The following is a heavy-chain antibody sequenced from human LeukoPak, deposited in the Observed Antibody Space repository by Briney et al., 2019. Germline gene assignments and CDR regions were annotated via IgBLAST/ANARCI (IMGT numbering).Heavy chain of an antibody. D-gene: IGHD1-26*01. Sequence: SETLSLTCTVFGGSISSGGYYWSWIRQHPGKGLEWIGYIYYSGSTYYNPSLKSRVTISADTSKNQFSLKLSSVTAADTAVYYCAGSIVGATPFDYWGQGTLVTVSS. CDR1: GGSISSGGYY. CDR2: IYYSGST. J-gene: IGHJ4*02. CDR3: AGSIVGATPFDY. V-gene: IGHV4-31*03.